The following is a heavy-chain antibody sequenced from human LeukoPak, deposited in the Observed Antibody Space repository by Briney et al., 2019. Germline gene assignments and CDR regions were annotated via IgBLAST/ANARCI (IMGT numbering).Heavy chain of an antibody. J-gene: IGHJ4*02. D-gene: IGHD3-22*01. V-gene: IGHV1-69*05. CDR2: IIPIFGTA. CDR3: ARDRIKYDSSGYYEN. Sequence: SVKVSCKASGGTFSSYAISWVRQAPGQGLELMGRIIPIFGTANYAQKFQGRVTITTDESTSTAYMELSSLRSEDTAVYYCARDRIKYDSSGYYENWGQGTLVTVSS. CDR1: GGTFSSYA.